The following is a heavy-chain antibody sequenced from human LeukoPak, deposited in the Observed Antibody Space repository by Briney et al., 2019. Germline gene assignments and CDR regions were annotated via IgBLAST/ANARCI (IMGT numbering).Heavy chain of an antibody. CDR3: ARDALHYYDSSGYYKTHDAFDI. D-gene: IGHD3-22*01. CDR1: SGSISSYY. V-gene: IGHV4-59*01. J-gene: IGHJ3*02. CDR2: IYYSGST. Sequence: PSETLSLTCTVSSGSISSYYWSWIRHPPGKGLEWIGSIYYSGSTNYHPPLKSRLTISVDTSKNQFSLKLRSVTAADTAVYFCARDALHYYDSSGYYKTHDAFDIWGQGTMVTVSS.